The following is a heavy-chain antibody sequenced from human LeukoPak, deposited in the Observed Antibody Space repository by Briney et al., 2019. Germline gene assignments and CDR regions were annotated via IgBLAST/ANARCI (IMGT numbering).Heavy chain of an antibody. V-gene: IGHV1-69*05. CDR3: ARDIVLMVYANSDNWFDP. CDR2: IIPIFGTA. J-gene: IGHJ5*02. D-gene: IGHD2-8*01. Sequence: SVKVSCKASGGTFSSYAISWVRQAPGQGLEWMGGIIPIFGTANYAQKFQGRVTMTRDTSISTAYMELSRLRSDDTAVYYCARDIVLMVYANSDNWFDPWGQGTLVTVSS. CDR1: GGTFSSYA.